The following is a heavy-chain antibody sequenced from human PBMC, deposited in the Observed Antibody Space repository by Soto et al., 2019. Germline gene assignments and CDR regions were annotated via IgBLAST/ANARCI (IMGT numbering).Heavy chain of an antibody. V-gene: IGHV1-18*01. CDR1: GFAFSDYG. CDR2: ISAFNGET. D-gene: IGHD6-19*01. J-gene: IGHJ4*02. Sequence: ASVKVSCKASGFAFSDYGFSWVRQAPGRGREWMGWISAFNGETNYTQKSEGRVAMTTDAATTTAYMELRSLTVDDTAVYYCVRDQQWLLPVPLNFDYWGQGTVVTVSS. CDR3: VRDQQWLLPVPLNFDY.